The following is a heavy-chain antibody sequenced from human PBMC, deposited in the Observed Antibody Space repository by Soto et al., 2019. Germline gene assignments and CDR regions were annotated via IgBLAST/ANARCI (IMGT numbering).Heavy chain of an antibody. CDR1: GYTFTSYG. CDR2: ISAYNGNT. Sequence: ASVKVSCKASGYTFTSYGIIWVRQAPGQGLEWMGWISAYNGNTNYAQKLQGRVTMTTDTSTSTAYMELRSLRSDDTAVYYCARDLPIAARPRYYYYYGMDVWGQGTTVTVSS. V-gene: IGHV1-18*04. J-gene: IGHJ6*02. D-gene: IGHD6-6*01. CDR3: ARDLPIAARPRYYYYYGMDV.